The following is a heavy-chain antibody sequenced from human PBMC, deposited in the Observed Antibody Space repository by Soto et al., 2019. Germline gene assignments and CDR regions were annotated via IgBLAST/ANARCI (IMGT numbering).Heavy chain of an antibody. V-gene: IGHV1-18*01. J-gene: IGHJ4*02. Sequence: ASVKVSCKASGYTFTSYGISWVRQAPGQGLEWMGWISAYNGNTNYAQKFQGRVTLTTDTSTSTAYMELRSLRSDDTAVYYCARDLGYCSGGSCYSGYWGQGTLVTAPQ. CDR3: ARDLGYCSGGSCYSGY. CDR1: GYTFTSYG. CDR2: ISAYNGNT. D-gene: IGHD2-15*01.